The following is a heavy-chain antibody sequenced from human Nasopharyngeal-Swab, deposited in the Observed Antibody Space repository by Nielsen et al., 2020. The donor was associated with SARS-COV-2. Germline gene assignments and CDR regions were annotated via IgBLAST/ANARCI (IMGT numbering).Heavy chain of an antibody. CDR3: ARELGISGLGYYYYGMDV. CDR1: GYTFTSYG. Sequence: ASVKVSCKASGYTFTSYGISWVRQAPGQGLEWMGWISAYNGNTNYAQKLQGRVTMTTDTSTSTAYMELRSLRSDDTAVYYCARELGISGLGYYYYGMDVWGQGTTVTVSS. D-gene: IGHD7-27*01. V-gene: IGHV1-18*01. J-gene: IGHJ6*02. CDR2: ISAYNGNT.